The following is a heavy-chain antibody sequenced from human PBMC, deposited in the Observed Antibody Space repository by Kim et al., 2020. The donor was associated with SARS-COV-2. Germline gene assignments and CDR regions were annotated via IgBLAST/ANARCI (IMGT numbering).Heavy chain of an antibody. CDR2: IYYSGST. CDR3: ARALRRTHNWFEP. Sequence: SETLSLTCTVSGGSISSYYWSWIRQPPGKGLEWIGYIYYSGSTKYNPSLKSRVTLSVDTSKNQFSLKLSSVTAADTDVYYCARALRRTHNWFEPWGQGTLVTVSS. V-gene: IGHV4-59*13. J-gene: IGHJ5*02. CDR1: GGSISSYY.